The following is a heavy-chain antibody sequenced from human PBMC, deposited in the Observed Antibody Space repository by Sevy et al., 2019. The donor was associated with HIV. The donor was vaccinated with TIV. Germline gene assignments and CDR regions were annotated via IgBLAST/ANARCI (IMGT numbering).Heavy chain of an antibody. CDR3: ARDVAGSGSNWFDP. V-gene: IGHV3-20*01. D-gene: IGHD3-10*01. J-gene: IGHJ5*02. Sequence: GGSLRLSCAASGFTFDDYGMSWVRQAPGKGLEWVSGINWNGGSTGYAASVKGRFTISRDNAKNSLYLQMNSLRAEDTALYHCARDVAGSGSNWFDPWGQGTLVTVSS. CDR1: GFTFDDYG. CDR2: INWNGGST.